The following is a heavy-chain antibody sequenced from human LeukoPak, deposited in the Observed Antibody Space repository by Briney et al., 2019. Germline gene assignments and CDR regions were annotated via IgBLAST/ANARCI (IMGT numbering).Heavy chain of an antibody. V-gene: IGHV3-23*01. CDR3: AKEGRYFDWLLSSASYYFDY. CDR2: ISGSGGST. CDR1: GFTFSSYA. D-gene: IGHD3-9*01. J-gene: IGHJ4*02. Sequence: GGSLRLSCAASGFTFSSYAMSWVRQAPGKGLEWVSAISGSGGSTYYADSVKGRFTISRDNSKNTLYLQMNSLRAEDTAVYYCAKEGRYFDWLLSSASYYFDYWGQGTLVTVSS.